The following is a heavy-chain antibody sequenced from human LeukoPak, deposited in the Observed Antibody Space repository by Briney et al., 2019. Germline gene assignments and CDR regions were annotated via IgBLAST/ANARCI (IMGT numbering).Heavy chain of an antibody. V-gene: IGHV1-18*01. J-gene: IGHJ4*02. CDR1: GYTFTSYG. Sequence: ASVKVSCKASGYTFTSYGISWVRQAPGQGLEWMGWISAYNGNTNYAQKLQGRVTMTTDTSTSTAYMELSSLRSEDTAVYYCARDPFHRRTTRSRRSSSWYPNFDYWGQGTLVTVSS. D-gene: IGHD6-13*01. CDR2: ISAYNGNT. CDR3: ARDPFHRRTTRSRRSSSWYPNFDY.